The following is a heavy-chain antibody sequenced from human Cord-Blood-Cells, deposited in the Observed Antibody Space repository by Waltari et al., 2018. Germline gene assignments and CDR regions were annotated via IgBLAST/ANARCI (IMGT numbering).Heavy chain of an antibody. CDR3: ARDLYCGGDCYADDY. D-gene: IGHD2-21*01. CDR2: INPNSGGT. V-gene: IGHV1-2*02. CDR1: GYTFTGSH. Sequence: QVQLVQSGAEVKKPGASVTVSCTASGYTFTGSHMHWVRQAPGQGLEWMGWINPNSGGTNYAQKFQGRVTMTRDTSISTAYMELSRLRSDDTAVYYCARDLYCGGDCYADDYWGQGTLVTVSS. J-gene: IGHJ4*02.